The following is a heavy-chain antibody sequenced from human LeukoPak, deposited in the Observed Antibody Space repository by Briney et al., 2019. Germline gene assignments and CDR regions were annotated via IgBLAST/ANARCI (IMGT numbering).Heavy chain of an antibody. D-gene: IGHD3-3*01. Sequence: PGGSLRLSCVASGFTFYRYDMNWVRQAPGKAPEWVSYISSSSGVIYYADSVKGRFTISRDNDKNSLYLQMNSLRDEDTAVYYCARDRSGYFQNWGQGTLVTVSS. CDR3: ARDRSGYFQN. CDR1: GFTFYRYD. J-gene: IGHJ1*01. V-gene: IGHV3-48*02. CDR2: ISSSSGVI.